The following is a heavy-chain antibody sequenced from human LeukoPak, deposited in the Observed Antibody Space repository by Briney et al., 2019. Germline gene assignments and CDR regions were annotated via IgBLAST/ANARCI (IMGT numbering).Heavy chain of an antibody. CDR3: ARGGGLDV. D-gene: IGHD3-16*01. J-gene: IGHJ6*02. V-gene: IGHV3-7*03. CDR2: INHNGNVY. CDR1: GFTFSSYW. Sequence: GGSLRLSCAASGFTFSSYWMNWARQAPGEGLEWVASINHNGNVYYYVDSVKGRFTISRDNAKNSLYLQMSNLRAEDTAVYFCARGGGLDVWGQGATVTVSS.